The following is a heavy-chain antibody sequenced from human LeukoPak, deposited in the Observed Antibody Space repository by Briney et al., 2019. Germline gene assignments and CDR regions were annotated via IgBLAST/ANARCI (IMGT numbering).Heavy chain of an antibody. CDR3: ARRTSSYYYYGMDV. Sequence: SETLSLTCAVYGGSFSGYYWSWIRQPPGKGLEWIGEINHSGSTNYNPSLKSRVTISVDTSKNQFSLKLGSVTAADTAVYYCARRTSSYYYYGMDVWGQGTTVTVSS. V-gene: IGHV4-34*01. CDR1: GGSFSGYY. D-gene: IGHD1/OR15-1a*01. CDR2: INHSGST. J-gene: IGHJ6*02.